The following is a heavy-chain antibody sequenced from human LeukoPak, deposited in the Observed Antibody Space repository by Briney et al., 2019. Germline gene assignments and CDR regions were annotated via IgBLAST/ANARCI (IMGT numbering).Heavy chain of an antibody. V-gene: IGHV3-30*18. CDR2: VSYDGGNK. CDR1: GFTFSSSG. J-gene: IGHJ6*02. Sequence: PGGSLRLSCAASGFTFSSSGMHWVRQAPGKGLEWVAVVSYDGGNKYYADSVKGRFTISRDNSKNTLYMQMNSLRAEDTAVYYCAKDYGYYSSYYYGMDVWGQGTTVTVSS. CDR3: AKDYGYYSSYYYGMDV. D-gene: IGHD4-11*01.